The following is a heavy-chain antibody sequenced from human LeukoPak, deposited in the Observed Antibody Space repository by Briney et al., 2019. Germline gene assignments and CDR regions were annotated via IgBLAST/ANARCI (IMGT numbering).Heavy chain of an antibody. CDR1: GGTFSSYA. J-gene: IGHJ3*02. D-gene: IGHD4-17*01. Sequence: ASVKVSCKASGGTFSSYAISWVRQAPGQGLEWMGGIIPIFGTANYAQKFQGRVTITTDESTSTAYMELSSLRSEDTAVYYCAREDYGDSDAFDIWGQGTMDTVSS. CDR2: IIPIFGTA. V-gene: IGHV1-69*05. CDR3: AREDYGDSDAFDI.